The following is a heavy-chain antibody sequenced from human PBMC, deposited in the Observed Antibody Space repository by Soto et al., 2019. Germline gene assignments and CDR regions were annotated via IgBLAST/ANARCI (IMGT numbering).Heavy chain of an antibody. CDR3: ARGWGYDSNDYYYAY. CDR1: GGTFSRHA. J-gene: IGHJ4*02. D-gene: IGHD3-22*01. Sequence: QVQLVQSGAEVRKPGSSVKVSCKASGGTFSRHAISWVRQAPGQGLAWMGGIIPIFGTANHAQKFQGRVTIIADESTSTVYMEVSSLRSEDTAMYYCARGWGYDSNDYYYAYWGQGTLVIVSS. CDR2: IIPIFGTA. V-gene: IGHV1-69*01.